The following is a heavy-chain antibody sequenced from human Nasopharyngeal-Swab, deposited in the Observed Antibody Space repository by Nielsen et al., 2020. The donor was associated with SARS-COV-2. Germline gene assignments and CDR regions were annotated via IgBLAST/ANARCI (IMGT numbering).Heavy chain of an antibody. CDR3: ARRAGPAVLYNWFDP. D-gene: IGHD3-10*01. V-gene: IGHV4-39*07. CDR2: IYYSGST. J-gene: IGHJ5*02. Sequence: SETLSLTCTVSGGSISSSSYYWGWIRQPPGKGLEWIGSIYYSGSTYYNPSLKSRVTISVDTSKNQFSLKLSSVTAADTAVYYCARRAGPAVLYNWFDPWGQGTPVTVSS. CDR1: GGSISSSSYY.